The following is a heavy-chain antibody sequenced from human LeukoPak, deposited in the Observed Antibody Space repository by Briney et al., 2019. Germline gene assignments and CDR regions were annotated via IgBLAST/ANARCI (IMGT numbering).Heavy chain of an antibody. D-gene: IGHD2-15*01. CDR2: IKGKTDGGTT. CDR1: GFTFSNAW. Sequence: GGSLRLSCAASGFTFSNAWMSWVRQAPGKGLEWVGRIKGKTDGGTTDYAAPVKGRFTISRDDSKNTLYLQMNSLKTEDTAVYYCTTLLHCSGGSCYPYYFDYWGQGTLVTVSS. J-gene: IGHJ4*02. V-gene: IGHV3-15*01. CDR3: TTLLHCSGGSCYPYYFDY.